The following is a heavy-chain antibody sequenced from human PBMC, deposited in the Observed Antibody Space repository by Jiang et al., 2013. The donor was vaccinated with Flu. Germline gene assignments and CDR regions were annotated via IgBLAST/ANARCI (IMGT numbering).Heavy chain of an antibody. CDR3: ARSVDSSGYYWNYFDY. D-gene: IGHD3-22*01. V-gene: IGHV4-31*03. J-gene: IGHJ4*02. CDR2: IYYSGST. CDR1: GGSISSGGYY. Sequence: LSLTCTVSGGSISSGGYYWSWIRQHPGKGLEWIGYIYYSGSTYYNPSLKSRVTISVDTSKNQFSLKLSSVTAADTAVYYCARSVDSSGYYWNYFDYWGQGTLVTVSS.